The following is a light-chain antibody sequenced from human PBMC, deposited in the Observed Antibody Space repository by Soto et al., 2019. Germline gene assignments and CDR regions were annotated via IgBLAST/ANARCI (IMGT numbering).Light chain of an antibody. CDR1: QSVATN. CDR3: QQDNNWPET. CDR2: GAS. J-gene: IGKJ2*01. Sequence: IVMTQSPATLSVSPGERATLSCRASQSVATNLAWYPQKPGQAPSLLIYGASTRATGIPTRFSGSGSGTQVTPAIGTRETEDWAGYYCQQDNNWPETFGEGTKLEIK. V-gene: IGKV3D-15*01.